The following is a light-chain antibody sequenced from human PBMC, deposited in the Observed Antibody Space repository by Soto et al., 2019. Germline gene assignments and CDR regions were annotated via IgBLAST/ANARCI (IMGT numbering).Light chain of an antibody. CDR3: QQHEGSPRT. CDR2: DAS. CDR1: QNINVC. Sequence: DIQMTQSPSTLSASIGDRVTITCRASQNINVCLAWYQQKPGKAPKFLIYDASTLQSGVPSRFSGSGSGTEFTLTISSLQPDDFATYYCQQHEGSPRTFGQGTKVEIK. V-gene: IGKV1-5*03. J-gene: IGKJ1*01.